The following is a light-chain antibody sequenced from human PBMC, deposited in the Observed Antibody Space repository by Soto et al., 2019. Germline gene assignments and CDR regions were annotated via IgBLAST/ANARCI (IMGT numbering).Light chain of an antibody. CDR2: GAS. CDR1: LNVATN. V-gene: IGKV3-15*01. CDR3: HQYNTGLRT. J-gene: IGKJ1*01. Sequence: TVMTQSPATLSMSPGDRAALSCRASLNVATNMAWYQQKPCQAPRLLIYGASIRATGVPARFTGSGSGTEFTLTINNLQPEDFAVYYCHQYNTGLRTFGRGTRVEV.